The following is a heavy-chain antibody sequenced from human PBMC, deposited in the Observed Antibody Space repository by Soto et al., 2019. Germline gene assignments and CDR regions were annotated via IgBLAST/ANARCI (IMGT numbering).Heavy chain of an antibody. J-gene: IGHJ4*02. CDR1: GYSFTSYW. Sequence: LKISCKGSGYSFTSYWIGWVRQMPGKGLEWMGIIYPGDSDTRYSPSFQGQVTISADKSISTAYLQWSSLKASDTAMYYCARLQITYYDILTGYPIDYWGQGTLVTVSS. V-gene: IGHV5-51*01. CDR3: ARLQITYYDILTGYPIDY. D-gene: IGHD3-9*01. CDR2: IYPGDSDT.